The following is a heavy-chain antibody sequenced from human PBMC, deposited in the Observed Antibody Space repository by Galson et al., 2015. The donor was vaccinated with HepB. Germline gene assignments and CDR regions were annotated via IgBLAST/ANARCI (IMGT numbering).Heavy chain of an antibody. J-gene: IGHJ6*02. D-gene: IGHD2-15*01. CDR2: IWYDGSNK. Sequence: SLRHSCAASGFTFSSYGMHWVRQAPGKGLEWVAVIWYDGSNKYYADSVKGRFTISRDNSKNTLYLQMNSLRAEDTAVYYCARRWRSPRQPKTFYYYYGMDVWGQGTTVTVSS. V-gene: IGHV3-33*01. CDR3: ARRWRSPRQPKTFYYYYGMDV. CDR1: GFTFSSYG.